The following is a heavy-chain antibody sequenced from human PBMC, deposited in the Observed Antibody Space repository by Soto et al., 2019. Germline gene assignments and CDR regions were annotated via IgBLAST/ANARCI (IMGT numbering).Heavy chain of an antibody. D-gene: IGHD1-20*01. CDR3: ARLAPYNIAWPLYYYGMDV. V-gene: IGHV1-3*01. J-gene: IGHJ6*02. CDR2: IDGDSGDT. CDR1: GYDFASYA. Sequence: QAQLVQSVTEVRKPGASVKISCEAPGYDFASYAIHWVRQAPGQRLEWMGWIDGDSGDTKYSQSFQGRITFTRDISANSAFLEVDSLTFDDTAVYYCARLAPYNIAWPLYYYGMDVWGRGTTVLVSS.